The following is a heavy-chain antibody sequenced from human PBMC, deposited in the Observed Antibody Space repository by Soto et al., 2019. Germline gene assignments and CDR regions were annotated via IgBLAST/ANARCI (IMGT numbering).Heavy chain of an antibody. J-gene: IGHJ3*02. CDR1: GGFVTSGSYY. CDR3: ARVERGTATTVVDAFDI. V-gene: IGHV4-34*01. CDR2: MSHSGGT. Sequence: QVQLQQWGAGLLKPSETLSLTCAVYGGFVTSGSYYWSWIRQPPGKGLEWIGEMSHSGGTHFNPSLTSLVTMSVDTSENQFTLKMSSVTAADTALYYCARVERGTATTVVDAFDIWGPGTMVTVSS. D-gene: IGHD1-1*01.